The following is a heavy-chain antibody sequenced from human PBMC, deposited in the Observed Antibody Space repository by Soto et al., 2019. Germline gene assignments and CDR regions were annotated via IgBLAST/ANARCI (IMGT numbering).Heavy chain of an antibody. CDR3: ARDMASISYYYGMDV. Sequence: GSLRLSCAASGFTFSSYSMNWVRQAPGKGLEWVSYISSSSSTIYYADSVKGRFTISRDNAKNSLYLQMNSLRDEDTAVYYCARDMASISYYYGMDVWGQGTTVTVSS. V-gene: IGHV3-48*02. J-gene: IGHJ6*02. CDR1: GFTFSSYS. CDR2: ISSSSSTI. D-gene: IGHD6-19*01.